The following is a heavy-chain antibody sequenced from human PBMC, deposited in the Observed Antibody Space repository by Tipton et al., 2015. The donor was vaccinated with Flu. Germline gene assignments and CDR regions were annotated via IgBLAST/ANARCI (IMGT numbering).Heavy chain of an antibody. J-gene: IGHJ4*02. CDR1: GGSFSGYY. Sequence: TLSLTCAVYGGSFSGYYWSWIRQPPGKGLEWIGEINHSGSTNYNPSLKSRVTISVDTSKNQFPLKLSSVTAADTAVYDCARVPRMGYSYGWGDYWGQGTLVTVSS. D-gene: IGHD5-18*01. CDR2: INHSGST. CDR3: ARVPRMGYSYGWGDY. V-gene: IGHV4-34*01.